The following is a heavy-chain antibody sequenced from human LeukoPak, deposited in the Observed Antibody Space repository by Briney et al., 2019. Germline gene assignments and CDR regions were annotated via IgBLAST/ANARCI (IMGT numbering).Heavy chain of an antibody. CDR3: ARDIYSSGTPPPP. J-gene: IGHJ5*02. CDR1: GFTFSSYA. D-gene: IGHD6-19*01. Sequence: PGGSLRLSCAASGFTFSSYAMHWVRQAPGKGLEWVAVISYDGSNKYYADSVKGRFTISRDNSKNTLYLQMNSLRAEDTAVYYCARDIYSSGTPPPPWGQGTLVTVSS. CDR2: ISYDGSNK. V-gene: IGHV3-30-3*01.